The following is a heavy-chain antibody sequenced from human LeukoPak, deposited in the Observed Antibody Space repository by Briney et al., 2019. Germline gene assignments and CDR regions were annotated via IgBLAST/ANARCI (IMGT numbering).Heavy chain of an antibody. V-gene: IGHV4-59*01. CDR1: GGSISSYY. CDR2: IYYSGST. D-gene: IGHD6-13*01. Sequence: SATLSLTFPVSGGSISSYYWSWIRQPPGKGLEWIGYIYYSGSTNYNPSLKSRVTISVDTSKNQFSLKLSSVTAADTAVYYCARGQQVAYYFDYWGQGTLVTVSS. J-gene: IGHJ4*02. CDR3: ARGQQVAYYFDY.